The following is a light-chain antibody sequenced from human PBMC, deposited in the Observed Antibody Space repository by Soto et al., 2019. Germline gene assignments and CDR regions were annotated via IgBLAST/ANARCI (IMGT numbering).Light chain of an antibody. Sequence: EIVMTQSPATLSVSPGETATLSCRASQSVSYNLAWYQQKPGQGPRLLIYDALTRATGIPARFSGSGSGTAFTLNISSMQSEDFAVYYCQQYKNWPQLTFGRGTKVEIK. CDR2: DAL. V-gene: IGKV3-15*01. CDR3: QQYKNWPQLT. CDR1: QSVSYN. J-gene: IGKJ4*01.